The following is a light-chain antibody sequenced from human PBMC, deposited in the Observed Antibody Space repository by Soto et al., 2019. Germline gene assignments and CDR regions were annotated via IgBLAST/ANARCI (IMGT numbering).Light chain of an antibody. V-gene: IGKV1-39*01. CDR2: GAS. J-gene: IGKJ1*01. Sequence: DIQMPQSPSSVSASVGDRVAITCRASQSISRFLNWYQQKPGKAPKALISGASTLQNEVPSRFSGSGSGTDFTLTISSLQPGDFATYYCQQSYGIPWTFGQGTKVDIK. CDR3: QQSYGIPWT. CDR1: QSISRF.